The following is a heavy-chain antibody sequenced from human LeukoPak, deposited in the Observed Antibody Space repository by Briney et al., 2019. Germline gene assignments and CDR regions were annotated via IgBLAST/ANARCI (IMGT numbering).Heavy chain of an antibody. Sequence: ASVQVSCKVSGYTLTKLSMHWVRQAPGKGLEWMGGFDPEDAETLYAQKFQGRVTITTDESTSTAYMELSSLRSEDTAVYYCARDGSSRTDAFDIWGQGTMVTVSS. CDR2: FDPEDAET. CDR1: GYTLTKLS. V-gene: IGHV1-24*01. CDR3: ARDGSSRTDAFDI. J-gene: IGHJ3*02. D-gene: IGHD6-13*01.